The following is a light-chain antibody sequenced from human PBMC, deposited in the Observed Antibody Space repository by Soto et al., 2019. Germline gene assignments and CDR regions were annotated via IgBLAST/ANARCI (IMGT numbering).Light chain of an antibody. J-gene: IGLJ3*02. Sequence: QSVLTQPPSVSGAPGQRVTISCTGSSSNIGAGYDVHWYQQLPGTAPKLLIFRNNQRPSGVPDRFSGSKSGTSASLAISGLRAEDEAHYYCAAWDDSLSGWVFGGGTKLTVL. CDR3: AAWDDSLSGWV. V-gene: IGLV1-40*01. CDR1: SSNIGAGYD. CDR2: RNN.